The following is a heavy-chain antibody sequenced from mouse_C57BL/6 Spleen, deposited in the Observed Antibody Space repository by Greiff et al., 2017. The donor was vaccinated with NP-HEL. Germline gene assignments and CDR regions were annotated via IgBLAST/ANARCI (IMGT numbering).Heavy chain of an antibody. V-gene: IGHV1-82*01. CDR2: IYPGDGDT. CDR3: AREGIYDGYHY. CDR1: GYAFSSSW. Sequence: VQLQQSGPELVKPGASVKISCKASGYAFSSSWMNWVKQRPGTGLEWIGRIYPGDGDTNYNGKFKGKATLTADKSSSTAYMQLSSLTSEDSAVYFCAREGIYDGYHYWGQGTTLTVSS. D-gene: IGHD2-3*01. J-gene: IGHJ2*01.